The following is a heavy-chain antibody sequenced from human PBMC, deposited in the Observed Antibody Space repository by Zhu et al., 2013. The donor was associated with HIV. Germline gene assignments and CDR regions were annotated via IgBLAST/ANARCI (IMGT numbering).Heavy chain of an antibody. Sequence: QVQLVQSGAEVKEPGASVKVSCKASGYTFTGYYIHWVRQAPGQGLEWMGWINPNSSGTNYAQKFQGRVTMTRDTSINTAYMELSRLRSDDTAVYYCVRYCSSTSCSYYFDYWGQGTLVTVSS. CDR3: VRYCSSTSCSYYFDY. J-gene: IGHJ4*02. CDR1: GYTFTGYY. CDR2: INPNSSGT. V-gene: IGHV1-2*02. D-gene: IGHD2-2*01.